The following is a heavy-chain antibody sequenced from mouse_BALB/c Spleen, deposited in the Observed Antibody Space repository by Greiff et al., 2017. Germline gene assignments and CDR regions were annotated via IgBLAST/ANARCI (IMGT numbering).Heavy chain of an antibody. Sequence: EVQGVESGGGLVQPGGSRKLSCAASGFTFSSFGMHWVRQAPEKGLEWVAYISSGSSTIYYADTVKGRFTISRDNPKNTLFLQMTSLRSEDTAMYYCARENYHGSSPLFDYWGQGTTLTVSS. V-gene: IGHV5-17*02. CDR2: ISSGSSTI. D-gene: IGHD1-1*01. CDR1: GFTFSSFG. CDR3: ARENYHGSSPLFDY. J-gene: IGHJ2*01.